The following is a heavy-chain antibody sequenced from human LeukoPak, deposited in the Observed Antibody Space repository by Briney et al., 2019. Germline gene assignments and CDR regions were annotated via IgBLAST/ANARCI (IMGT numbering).Heavy chain of an antibody. CDR1: GFTFSSYA. V-gene: IGHV3-64*02. Sequence: PGGSLRLSCAASGFTFSSYAMHWVRQAPGKGLEYVSAINSNGGSTYYAASVKGRFTIPRVNSKNTLYLQMGSLRAEDMAVYYCAREYYDTGGYYSFDYWGQGTLVTVSS. CDR3: AREYYDTGGYYSFDY. J-gene: IGHJ4*02. D-gene: IGHD3-22*01. CDR2: INSNGGST.